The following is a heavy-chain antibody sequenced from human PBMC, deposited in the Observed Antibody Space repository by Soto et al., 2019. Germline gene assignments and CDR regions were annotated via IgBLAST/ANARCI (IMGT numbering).Heavy chain of an antibody. J-gene: IGHJ4*02. V-gene: IGHV3-23*01. CDR1: GFTFSSYA. CDR3: AIERYAVAGASIDY. CDR2: ISGSGGSK. Sequence: EVQLLESGGNLVQPGGSLRLSCAASGFTFSSYAMSLVRQDPGKGLEWVSAISGSGGSKYYADSVKGRFTISRDSSKNTLYVQMSSMRADDTALYYCAIERYAVAGASIDYWGQGTRVNVSS. D-gene: IGHD6-19*01.